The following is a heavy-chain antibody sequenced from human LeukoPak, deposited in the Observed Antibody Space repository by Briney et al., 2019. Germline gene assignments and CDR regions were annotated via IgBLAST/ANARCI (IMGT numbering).Heavy chain of an antibody. D-gene: IGHD4-23*01. V-gene: IGHV4-38-2*02. Sequence: SETLSLTCSVSGFSISSGYYWAWIRQPPGKGLEWIGSIHHIGKTFYNPSLESRATISVDTSKNQFSLNLNFVTAADTAVYFCARPHRDNSGLDVFHIWGQGTMVTVAS. CDR1: GFSISSGYY. J-gene: IGHJ3*02. CDR3: ARPHRDNSGLDVFHI. CDR2: IHHIGKT.